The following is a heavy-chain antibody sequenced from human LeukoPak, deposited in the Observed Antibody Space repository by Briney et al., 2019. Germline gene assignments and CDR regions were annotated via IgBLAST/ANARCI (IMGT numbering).Heavy chain of an antibody. V-gene: IGHV1-8*01. J-gene: IGHJ4*02. Sequence: GASVNVSCKASGYTFTSYDINGVRQATGQGLEGMGWMNPNSGNTGYAQKFQGRVTMTRNTSISTAYMGLSSLRSEDTAVYYCAIRPATIQPDYWGQGTLVTVSS. CDR2: MNPNSGNT. CDR1: GYTFTSYD. D-gene: IGHD5-12*01. CDR3: AIRPATIQPDY.